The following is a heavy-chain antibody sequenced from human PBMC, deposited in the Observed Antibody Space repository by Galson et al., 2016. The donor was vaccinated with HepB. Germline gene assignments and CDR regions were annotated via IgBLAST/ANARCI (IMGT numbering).Heavy chain of an antibody. CDR1: GFALGGYA. CDR3: AKGFGATYYDILTGNDG. Sequence: SLRLSCAASGFALGGYAMSWVRQAPGKGLEWVSGISGSGGSTYYADSVKGRFSISRDNLKNTVDLQMNSLRAEDTAVYYCAKGFGATYYDILTGNDGWRQGTLVTVSS. J-gene: IGHJ4*02. V-gene: IGHV3-23*01. D-gene: IGHD3-9*01. CDR2: ISGSGGST.